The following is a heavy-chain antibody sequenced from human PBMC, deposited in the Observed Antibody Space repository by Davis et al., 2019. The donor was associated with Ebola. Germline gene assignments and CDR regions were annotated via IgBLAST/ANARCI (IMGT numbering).Heavy chain of an antibody. J-gene: IGHJ4*02. V-gene: IGHV5-51*01. Sequence: GESLKISCKGSGYSFTSYWIGWVRQMPGKGLEWMGIVHPSDSDTRYSPSFQGQVTISADWSITTAYLQWRSLKPSDSGMYYCARGSDDYGDPFDSWGQGTLVTVSA. CDR1: GYSFTSYW. D-gene: IGHD4-17*01. CDR3: ARGSDDYGDPFDS. CDR2: VHPSDSDT.